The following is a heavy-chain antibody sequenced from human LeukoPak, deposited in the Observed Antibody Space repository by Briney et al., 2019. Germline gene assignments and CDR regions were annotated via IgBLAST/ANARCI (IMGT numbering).Heavy chain of an antibody. CDR1: GGTFSSYA. D-gene: IGHD3-10*01. J-gene: IGHJ5*02. CDR2: IIPIFGTA. V-gene: IGHV1-69*06. Sequence: SVKVSCKASGGTFSSYAISWVRQAPGQGLEWMGGIIPIFGTANYAQKFQGRVTITADKSASTAYMELSSLRSEDTAVYYCARENYYGSGSYYTWGQGTLVTVSS. CDR3: ARENYYGSGSYYT.